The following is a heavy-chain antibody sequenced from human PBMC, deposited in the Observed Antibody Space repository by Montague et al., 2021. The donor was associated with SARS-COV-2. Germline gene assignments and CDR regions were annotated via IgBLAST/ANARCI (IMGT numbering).Heavy chain of an antibody. CDR3: ARDIWEPEVRSRGWFDP. CDR2: ISLGGHT. Sequence: SETLSLTSGVSGGSISDNNWWSWVRQSPETGLEWIGEISLGGHTDYNPSLKSRVTISLGKSKNQFSLKLTSVTAADTAVYYCARDIWEPEVRSRGWFDPWGQGILVTVSS. V-gene: IGHV4-4*02. CDR1: GGSISDNNW. J-gene: IGHJ5*02. D-gene: IGHD1-26*01.